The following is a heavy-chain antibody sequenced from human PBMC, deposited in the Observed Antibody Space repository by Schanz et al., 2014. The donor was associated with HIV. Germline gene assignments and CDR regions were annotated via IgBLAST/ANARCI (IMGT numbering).Heavy chain of an antibody. CDR1: GFTFSSYG. D-gene: IGHD3-10*01. CDR3: VRETPSGVDYFDY. J-gene: IGHJ4*02. V-gene: IGHV3-33*01. Sequence: QVQLVESGGGVVQPGRSLRLSCAASGFTFSSYGMHWVRQAPGKGLEWVAVIWYDGTNKHYADSVKGRFTISRDNSKNTLYLQMKSLRAEDTAVYYCVRETPSGVDYFDYWGQGTLVTVSS. CDR2: IWYDGTNK.